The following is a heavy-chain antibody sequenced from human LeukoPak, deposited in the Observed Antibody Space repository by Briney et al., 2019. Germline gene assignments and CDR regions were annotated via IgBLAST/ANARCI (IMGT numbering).Heavy chain of an antibody. Sequence: ASVKVSCKASGYTFTSYGISWVRQAPGQGLEWMGWISAYNGNTNYAQKLQGRVTMTTDTSTSTAYMELRSLRSDDTAVYYCARIPIYDSSGYYFFGRYYYYYGVDVWGQGTTVTVSS. D-gene: IGHD3-22*01. CDR2: ISAYNGNT. CDR1: GYTFTSYG. CDR3: ARIPIYDSSGYYFFGRYYYYYGVDV. J-gene: IGHJ6*02. V-gene: IGHV1-18*01.